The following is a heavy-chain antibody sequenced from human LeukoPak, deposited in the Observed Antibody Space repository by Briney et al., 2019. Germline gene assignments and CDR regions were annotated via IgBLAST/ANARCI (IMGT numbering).Heavy chain of an antibody. CDR2: INPSGGST. CDR1: GYTFTSYG. J-gene: IGHJ4*01. V-gene: IGHV1-46*01. Sequence: ASVKVSCKASGYTFTSYGISWVRQAPGQGLEWMGIINPSGGSTSYAQMFQGRVTMTRDMSTSTVYMELSSLRSEDTAVYYCARDRVIYSFGCNSEFDYWGHGTLDTVS. D-gene: IGHD4-23*01. CDR3: ARDRVIYSFGCNSEFDY.